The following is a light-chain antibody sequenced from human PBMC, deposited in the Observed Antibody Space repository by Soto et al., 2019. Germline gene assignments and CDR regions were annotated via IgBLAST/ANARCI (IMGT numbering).Light chain of an antibody. CDR1: QSVSNY. CDR2: DAS. V-gene: IGKV3-11*01. CDR3: QQRSNWLT. J-gene: IGKJ2*01. Sequence: EIVLTQSPATLSLSPGERATLSCRASQSVSNYLAWYQQKPGQAPRLLIYDASNRATGIPARFSGSGSGTDFTLTISIIEPEDFAVYYCQQRSNWLTCGQGTKLEIK.